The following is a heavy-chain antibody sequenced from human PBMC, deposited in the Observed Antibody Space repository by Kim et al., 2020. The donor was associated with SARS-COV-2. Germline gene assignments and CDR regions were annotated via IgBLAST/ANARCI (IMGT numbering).Heavy chain of an antibody. CDR3: AKDGGGSYLYYYYYMDV. J-gene: IGHJ6*03. CDR1: GFTFSSYA. V-gene: IGHV3-23*01. CDR2: ISGSGGST. Sequence: GGSLRLSCAASGFTFSSYAMSWVRQAPGKGLECVSAISGSGGSTYYADSVKGRFTISRDNSKNTLYLQMNSLRAEDTAVYYCAKDGGGSYLYYYYYMDVWGKGTTVTVSS. D-gene: IGHD1-26*01.